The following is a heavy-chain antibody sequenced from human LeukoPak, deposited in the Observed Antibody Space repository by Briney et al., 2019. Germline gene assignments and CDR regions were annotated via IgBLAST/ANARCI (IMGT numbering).Heavy chain of an antibody. Sequence: GGSLRLSCAASGFTFSSYSMNWVRQAPGKGLEWVSSISSSSSYIYYADSVKGRFTISRDNAKNSLYLQMNSLRAEDTALYYCAKAKGSGWYYFDYWGQGTLVTVSS. D-gene: IGHD6-19*01. CDR1: GFTFSSYS. CDR3: AKAKGSGWYYFDY. V-gene: IGHV3-21*04. CDR2: ISSSSSYI. J-gene: IGHJ4*02.